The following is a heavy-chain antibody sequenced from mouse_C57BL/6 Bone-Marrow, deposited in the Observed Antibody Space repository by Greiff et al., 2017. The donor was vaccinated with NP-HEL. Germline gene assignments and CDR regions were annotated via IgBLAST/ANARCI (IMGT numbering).Heavy chain of an antibody. CDR3: ARASYYDYADDPVYAMDY. Sequence: DVQLQESGGGLVQPGGSLSLSCAASGFTFTDYYMSWVRQPPGKALEWLGFIRNKANGYTTESSASVKGRFTISSDNSQSFLYLQMNALRAEDSATYDGARASYYDYADDPVYAMDYWGQGTAVTVSS. J-gene: IGHJ4*01. D-gene: IGHD2-4*01. CDR2: IRNKANGYTT. CDR1: GFTFTDYY. V-gene: IGHV7-3*01.